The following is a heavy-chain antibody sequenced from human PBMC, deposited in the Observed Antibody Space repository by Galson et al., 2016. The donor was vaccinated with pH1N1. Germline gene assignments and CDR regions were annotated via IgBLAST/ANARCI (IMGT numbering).Heavy chain of an antibody. CDR3: ARDRGVFDI. CDR1: GYTFINYG. V-gene: IGHV1-18*01. CDR2: ISAYDGHT. J-gene: IGHJ3*02. D-gene: IGHD3-10*01. Sequence: SCKASGYTFINYGIAWVRQAPGQGPEWMGWISAYDGHTDYAQNFQGRVAMTIDTSTSTANMELRSLRSDDTAMYYCARDRGVFDIWGQGTRVTVSS.